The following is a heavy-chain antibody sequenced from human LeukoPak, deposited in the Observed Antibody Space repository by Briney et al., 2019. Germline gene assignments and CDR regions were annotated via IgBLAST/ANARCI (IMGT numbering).Heavy chain of an antibody. CDR1: GFTFSSYS. CDR2: ISSSSSYI. V-gene: IGHV3-21*01. D-gene: IGHD3-22*01. CDR3: ARTYYYDNSAVFGY. Sequence: GGSLRLSCATSGFTFSSYSMNWVRQAPGKGLEWVSSISSSSSYINYADSVEGRFTISRDNAKNSLYLQMNSLRAEDTAVYYCARTYYYDNSAVFGYWGQGALVTVSS. J-gene: IGHJ4*02.